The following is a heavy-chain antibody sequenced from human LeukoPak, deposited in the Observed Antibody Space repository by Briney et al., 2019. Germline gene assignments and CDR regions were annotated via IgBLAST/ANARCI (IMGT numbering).Heavy chain of an antibody. V-gene: IGHV3-53*01. J-gene: IGHJ6*02. CDR1: GFTVSINY. CDR2: IYSGGST. D-gene: IGHD5-12*01. CDR3: ARGRYEISAAMDV. Sequence: PGGSLRLSCAASGFTVSINYMSWVRQAPGKGLEWVSVIYSGGSTNYADSVRGRFTISRDNSKNTLYLQMNSLRDEDTAVYYCARGRYEISAAMDVWGQGTTVTVSS.